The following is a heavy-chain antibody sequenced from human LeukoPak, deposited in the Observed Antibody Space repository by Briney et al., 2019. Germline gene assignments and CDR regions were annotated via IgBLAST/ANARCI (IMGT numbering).Heavy chain of an antibody. V-gene: IGHV4-59*11. D-gene: IGHD3-22*01. J-gene: IGHJ6*02. Sequence: SETLSLTCTVSGGSISSHYWSWIRQPPGKGLEWIGYIYYSGTTNYNPSLKSRVTISVDTSKNQFSLKLSSVTAADTAVYYCARDNVGYDSSGYYYYYGMDVWGQGTTVTVSS. CDR1: GGSISSHY. CDR3: ARDNVGYDSSGYYYYYGMDV. CDR2: IYYSGTT.